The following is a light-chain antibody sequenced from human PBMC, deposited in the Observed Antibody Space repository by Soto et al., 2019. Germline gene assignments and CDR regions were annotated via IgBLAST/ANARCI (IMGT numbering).Light chain of an antibody. CDR2: GAS. CDR1: QSVTRNF. Sequence: EIVLAQSPGTLSLSPGERATLSCRASQSVTRNFLAWYQRKPGQAPRLLIYGASTRATGIADRFSGSGSGTDFTLTISRLEPEDFALYYCQQYYTSPAVTFGPGTEVDIK. J-gene: IGKJ3*01. V-gene: IGKV3-20*01. CDR3: QQYYTSPAVT.